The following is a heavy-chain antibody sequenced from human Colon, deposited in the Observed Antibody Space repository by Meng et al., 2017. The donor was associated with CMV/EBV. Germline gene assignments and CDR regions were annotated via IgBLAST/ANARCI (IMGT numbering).Heavy chain of an antibody. J-gene: IGHJ3*01. CDR1: GYTFTGHY. CDR2: INPNSGGT. CDR3: ARADSDSSGYYGPDF. Sequence: ASVKVSCKASGYTFTGHYIQWVRQAPGQGLEWMGWINPNSGGTTYEPNFHGRVTLTRDTSISTVYMEVTRLTSDDTAMYYCARADSDSSGYYGPDFWGQETMVTVSS. D-gene: IGHD3-22*01. V-gene: IGHV1-2*02.